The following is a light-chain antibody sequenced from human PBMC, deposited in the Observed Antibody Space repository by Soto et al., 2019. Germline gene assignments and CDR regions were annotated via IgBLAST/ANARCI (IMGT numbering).Light chain of an antibody. Sequence: DIQMTQSPSTLSASVGDRVTITCRASQSISTWLAWYQQKPGKAPKVLVYKASTLQSAVPSRFSGSGSGTEFTLTISSLQPDDFPPYYCQHYIAFSRTFGQGTKGGYQ. CDR3: QHYIAFSRT. CDR2: KAS. CDR1: QSISTW. V-gene: IGKV1-5*03. J-gene: IGKJ1*01.